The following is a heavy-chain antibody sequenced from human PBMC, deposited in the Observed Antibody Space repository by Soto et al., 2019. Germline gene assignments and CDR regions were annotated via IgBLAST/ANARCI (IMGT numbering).Heavy chain of an antibody. CDR1: GFTFSSYP. D-gene: IGHD2-8*01. V-gene: IGHV3-74*01. J-gene: IGHJ4*02. CDR3: VRGTNGWRGMDY. Sequence: GGSLRLSCATSGFTFSSYPIHWVRQSPGKGPVWVSRITEDGSGTTYADSVKGRFTVTRDNAKNTMYLQMSGLGAEDTAVYHCVRGTNGWRGMDYWGQGTLVTVSS. CDR2: ITEDGSGT.